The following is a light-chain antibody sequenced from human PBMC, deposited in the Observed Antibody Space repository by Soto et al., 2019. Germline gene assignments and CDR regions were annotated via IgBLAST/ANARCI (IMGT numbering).Light chain of an antibody. Sequence: EIVLTKSPATLSLSPGGRATLSCGASQSVSSSYLAWYQQKPGRAPRLLIYDASSRATGIPDRFSGSGSGTDFTLTISSLEPEDFAVYYCQQYGSSPITFGQGTRLEIK. V-gene: IGKV3D-20*01. CDR3: QQYGSSPIT. CDR1: QSVSSSY. J-gene: IGKJ5*01. CDR2: DAS.